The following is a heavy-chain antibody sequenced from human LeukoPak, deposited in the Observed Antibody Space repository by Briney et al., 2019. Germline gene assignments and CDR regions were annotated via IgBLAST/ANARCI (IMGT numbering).Heavy chain of an antibody. CDR1: GFTFSSYS. J-gene: IGHJ6*02. CDR2: ISSSSSYI. V-gene: IGHV3-21*01. Sequence: GGSLRLSCAASGFTFSSYSMNWVRQAPGKGLEWVSSISSSSSYIYYADSVKGRFTISRDNSKNTLYLQMNSLRAEDTAVYYCAKDRAATIFGVVSRPKYGMDVWGQGTTVTVSS. D-gene: IGHD3-3*01. CDR3: AKDRAATIFGVVSRPKYGMDV.